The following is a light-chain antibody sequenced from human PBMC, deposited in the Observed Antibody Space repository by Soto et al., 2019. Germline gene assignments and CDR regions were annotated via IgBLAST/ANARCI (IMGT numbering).Light chain of an antibody. Sequence: QSALTQPPSASGSPGQSVTISCTGTSSDVGGYNYVSWYQQHPGKAPKLMIYEVSKRPAGVPDRFSGSKSGNTASLIVSGLQAEDEADYYCSSIADSPLLFGGGTKLTVL. CDR3: SSIADSPLL. CDR2: EVS. CDR1: SSDVGGYNY. J-gene: IGLJ2*01. V-gene: IGLV2-8*01.